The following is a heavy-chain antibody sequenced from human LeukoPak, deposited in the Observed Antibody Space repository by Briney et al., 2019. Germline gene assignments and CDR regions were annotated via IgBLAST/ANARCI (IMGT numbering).Heavy chain of an antibody. D-gene: IGHD5-18*01. V-gene: IGHV3-30*02. CDR1: GFTFSSYG. Sequence: PGGSLRLSCAASGFTFSSYGMHWVRQAPGKGLEWVAFIRYDGSNKYYADSVKGRFTISRVNSKNTLYLQMNSLRAEDTAVYYCARSMLWFYYYYMDVWGKGTTVTVSS. CDR3: ARSMLWFYYYYMDV. CDR2: IRYDGSNK. J-gene: IGHJ6*03.